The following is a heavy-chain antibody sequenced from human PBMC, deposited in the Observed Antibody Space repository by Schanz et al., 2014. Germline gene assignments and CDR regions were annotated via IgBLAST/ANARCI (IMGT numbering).Heavy chain of an antibody. V-gene: IGHV1-2*06. D-gene: IGHD5-12*01. CDR2: INPNSGGT. CDR1: GYTFTGYS. J-gene: IGHJ4*02. CDR3: ARAFGGYDPAGALDY. Sequence: QVQLVQSGAEVKKPGASVKVSCKASGYTFTGYSMHWVRQAPGQGLEWMGRINPNSGGTNYAQKFQGRVTMTRDTSISTVYMELTRLTFDDTAVYYCARAFGGYDPAGALDYWGQGTLVTVSS.